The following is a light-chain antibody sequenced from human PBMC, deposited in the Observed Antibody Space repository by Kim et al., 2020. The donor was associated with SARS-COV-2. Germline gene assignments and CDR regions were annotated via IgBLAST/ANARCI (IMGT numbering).Light chain of an antibody. V-gene: IGKV3-11*01. Sequence: LAPRESAPLSFRASQSVSTYLAWYQQRSGQAPRVLIYDASNRATGIPARFSGSGSGTDFTLTISSLQPEDFAVYYCQQRSSWPLTFGGGTKVDIK. CDR3: QQRSSWPLT. J-gene: IGKJ4*01. CDR2: DAS. CDR1: QSVSTY.